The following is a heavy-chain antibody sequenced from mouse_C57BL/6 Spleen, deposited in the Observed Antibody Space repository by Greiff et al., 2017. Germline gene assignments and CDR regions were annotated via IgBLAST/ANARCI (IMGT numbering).Heavy chain of an antibody. J-gene: IGHJ3*01. CDR2: IHPNSGST. CDR1: GYTFTSYW. V-gene: IGHV1-64*01. D-gene: IGHD2-1*01. Sequence: QVHVKQPGAELVKPGASVKLSCKASGYTFTSYWMHWVKQRPGQGLEWIGMIHPNSGSTNYNEKFKSKATLTVDKSSSTAYMQLSSLTSEDSAVYYCARSDGNPFAYWGQGTLVTVSA. CDR3: ARSDGNPFAY.